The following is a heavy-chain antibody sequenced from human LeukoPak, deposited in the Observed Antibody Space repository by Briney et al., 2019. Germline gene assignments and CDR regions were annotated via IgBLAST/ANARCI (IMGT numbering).Heavy chain of an antibody. D-gene: IGHD1-26*01. CDR3: ARRTRGSSGGYFDY. J-gene: IGHJ4*02. V-gene: IGHV3-23*01. CDR2: ISDSGGNT. Sequence: PGGSLRLSCAASGFTFSSYAMIWVRQAPGRGLEWVSTISDSGGNTYYADSVKGRFTISRDNSKNTLHVQMNSLRAEDTAVYYCARRTRGSSGGYFDYWDQGTLVAVYS. CDR1: GFTFSSYA.